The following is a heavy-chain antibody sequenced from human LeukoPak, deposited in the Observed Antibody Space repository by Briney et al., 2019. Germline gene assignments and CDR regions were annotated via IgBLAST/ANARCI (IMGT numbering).Heavy chain of an antibody. V-gene: IGHV1-69*01. CDR1: GGTFSSYA. CDR2: IIPIFGTA. D-gene: IGHD2-15*01. CDR3: ATRGYCSGGSCYDQYYFDY. Sequence: SVKVSCKASGGTFSSYAISWVRQAPGQGLEWMGGIIPIFGTANYAQKFQGRVTITADESTSTAYMELSSLRSEDTAVYYCATRGYCSGGSCYDQYYFDYWGQGTLVTVSS. J-gene: IGHJ4*02.